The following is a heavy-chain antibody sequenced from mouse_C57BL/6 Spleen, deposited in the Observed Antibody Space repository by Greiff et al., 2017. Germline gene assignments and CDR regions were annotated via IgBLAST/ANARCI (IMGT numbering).Heavy chain of an antibody. D-gene: IGHD1-1*01. V-gene: IGHV5-17*01. CDR1: GFTFSDYG. Sequence: EVKLMESGGGLVKPGGSLKLSCAASGFTFSDYGMHWVRQAPEKGLEWVAYLSSGSSTIYYADTVKGRFTISRDNAKNTLFLQMTSLRSEDTAMYYCARIAYYGSSYGMDYWGQGTTLTVSS. CDR3: ARIAYYGSSYGMDY. J-gene: IGHJ2*01. CDR2: LSSGSSTI.